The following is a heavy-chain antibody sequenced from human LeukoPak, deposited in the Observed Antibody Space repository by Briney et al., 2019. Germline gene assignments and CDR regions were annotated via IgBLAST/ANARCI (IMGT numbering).Heavy chain of an antibody. V-gene: IGHV3-33*01. D-gene: IGHD2-8*02. CDR1: GFTFSTSG. J-gene: IGHJ4*02. CDR3: ARDSEGGVEGVPFDY. CDR2: IWFDGSNK. Sequence: GRSLRLSCAASGFTFSTSGMHWVRQAPGKGLEWVAVIWFDGSNKYNADSVKGRFTISRDNSKNTLYLQMNSLRGEDTAVYYCARDSEGGVEGVPFDYWGQGTLVTVSS.